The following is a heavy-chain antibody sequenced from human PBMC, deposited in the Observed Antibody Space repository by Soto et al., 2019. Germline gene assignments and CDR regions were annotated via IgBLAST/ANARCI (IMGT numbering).Heavy chain of an antibody. CDR3: AHAYGGKSLS. D-gene: IGHD1-26*01. CDR2: IYWDDSK. CDR1: GFSLTTDRVG. Sequence: QITLKESGPTLVKPTQTLTLTCTFSGFSLTTDRVGVGWIRQPPGEALEWLEVIYWDDSKTYRPSLESRLTITKDTSKNQVALTMTNMDSLDTATYYCAHAYGGKSLSWGQGTLVTVSS. J-gene: IGHJ1*01. V-gene: IGHV2-5*02.